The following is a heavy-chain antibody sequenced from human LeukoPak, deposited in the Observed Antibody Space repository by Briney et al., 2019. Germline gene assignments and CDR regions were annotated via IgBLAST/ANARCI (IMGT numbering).Heavy chain of an antibody. CDR2: IYYSGST. Sequence: SETLSLTCTVSGGSISSYYWSWIRQPPGKGLEWIGYIYYSGSTNYNPSLKSRVTISVDTSKNQFSLKLSSVTAADTAVYYCARHLNGGILDYYGSGSPIDYWGQGTLVTVSS. CDR3: ARHLNGGILDYYGSGSPIDY. D-gene: IGHD3-10*01. J-gene: IGHJ4*02. CDR1: GGSISSYY. V-gene: IGHV4-59*08.